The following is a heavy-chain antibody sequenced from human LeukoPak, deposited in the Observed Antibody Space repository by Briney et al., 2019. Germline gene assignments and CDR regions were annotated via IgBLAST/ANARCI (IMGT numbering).Heavy chain of an antibody. Sequence: ASVTVSCTASGYTFTSYGISWVRQAPGQGLEWMGWISAYNGNTNYAQKLQGRVTMTTDTSTSTAYMELRSLRSDDTAVYYCARDEKRGYFDWSDAFDIWGQGTMVTVSS. J-gene: IGHJ3*02. CDR3: ARDEKRGYFDWSDAFDI. D-gene: IGHD3-9*01. CDR1: GYTFTSYG. V-gene: IGHV1-18*01. CDR2: ISAYNGNT.